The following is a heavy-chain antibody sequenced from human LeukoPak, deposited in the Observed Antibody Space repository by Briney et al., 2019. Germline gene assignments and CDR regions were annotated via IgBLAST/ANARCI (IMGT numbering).Heavy chain of an antibody. CDR2: IFPVFGTA. Sequence: SVKVSCKASGGTFNSYTINWVRQAPGQGLEYMGGIFPVFGTANYTQKFQGRLSITADESTSTAYMELSSLRFEDTAVYYCARDWFSSSYYSVYWGQGTLVTVSS. J-gene: IGHJ4*02. CDR3: ARDWFSSSYYSVY. V-gene: IGHV1-69*13. CDR1: GGTFNSYT. D-gene: IGHD6-13*01.